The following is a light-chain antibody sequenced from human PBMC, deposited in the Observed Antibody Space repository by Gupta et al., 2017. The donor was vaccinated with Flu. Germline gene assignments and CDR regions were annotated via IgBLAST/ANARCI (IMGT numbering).Light chain of an antibody. CDR2: IHD. J-gene: IGLJ3*02. V-gene: IGLV1-44*01. Sequence: MITISCSGSSSKVGGNNVNLYHHIPATSPKLLIYIHDQRHSVFPDRFSASKYATSASFATXWXQAEDEXDYYCYAPDANTSSWVFGGGTKRTVL. CDR3: YAPDANTSSWV. CDR1: SSKVGGNN.